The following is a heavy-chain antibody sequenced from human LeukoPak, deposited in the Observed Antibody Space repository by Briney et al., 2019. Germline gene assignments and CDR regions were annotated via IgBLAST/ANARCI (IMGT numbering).Heavy chain of an antibody. CDR2: ISSSSSYI. CDR3: ARGGGDSSGYFDY. V-gene: IGHV3-21*01. D-gene: IGHD3-22*01. Sequence: GGSLRLSCAASGFTFSSYSMNWFRQAPGKGLEWVSSISSSSSYIYYADSVKGRFTISRDNAKNSLYLQMNSLRAEDTAVYYCARGGGDSSGYFDYWAREPWSPSPQ. J-gene: IGHJ4*02. CDR1: GFTFSSYS.